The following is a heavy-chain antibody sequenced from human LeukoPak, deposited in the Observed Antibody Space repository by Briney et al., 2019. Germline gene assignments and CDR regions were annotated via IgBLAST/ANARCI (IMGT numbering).Heavy chain of an antibody. CDR2: INHSGST. J-gene: IGHJ4*02. Sequence: NPSETLSLTCAVYGGPFSGYYWSWIRQPPGKGLEWIGEINHSGSTNYNPSLKSRVTISVDTSKNQFSLKLSSVTAADTAVYYCARGSVAFDYWGQGTLVTVSS. CDR1: GGPFSGYY. D-gene: IGHD5/OR15-5a*01. CDR3: ARGSVAFDY. V-gene: IGHV4-34*01.